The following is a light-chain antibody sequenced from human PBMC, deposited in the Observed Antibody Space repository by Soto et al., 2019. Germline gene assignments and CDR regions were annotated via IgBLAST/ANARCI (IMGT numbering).Light chain of an antibody. CDR2: GAS. V-gene: IGKV3D-15*01. J-gene: IGKJ1*01. CDR3: QQYKNWPRT. CDR1: QSVSSN. Sequence: EIVMTQSPATLSVSPEERATLSSRASQSVSSNLAWYQQKPGQSPRLLIYGASTRATGIPARFSGSGSGTEFTLTISSLQSEDFAVYYCQQYKNWPRTFGQGTKVDNK.